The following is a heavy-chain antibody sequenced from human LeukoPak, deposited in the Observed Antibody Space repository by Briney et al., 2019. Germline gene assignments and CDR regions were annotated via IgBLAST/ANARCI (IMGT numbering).Heavy chain of an antibody. CDR1: GGSISSGGYY. CDR3: ARRDGSGSYFSTSRFNWFDP. D-gene: IGHD3-10*01. V-gene: IGHV4-31*03. CDR2: IYYSGST. Sequence: PSQTLSLTCTVSGGSISSGGYYWSWIRQHPGKGLEWIGYIYYSGSTYYNPSLKSRVTISVDTSKNQFSLKLSSVTAADTAVYYCARRDGSGSYFSTSRFNWFDPWGQGTLVTVSS. J-gene: IGHJ5*02.